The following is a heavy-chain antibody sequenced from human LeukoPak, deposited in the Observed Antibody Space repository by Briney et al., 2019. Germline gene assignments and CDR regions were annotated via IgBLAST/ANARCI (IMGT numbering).Heavy chain of an antibody. Sequence: NPGGSLRLSCTASGFTFGDYAMSWFRQAPRKGLEWVGFIRSKAYGGTTEYAASVKGRFTISRDDSKSIAYLQMNSLKTEDTAVYYCTRTSGRGDYWGQGTLVTVSS. V-gene: IGHV3-49*05. CDR2: IRSKAYGGTT. CDR1: GFTFGDYA. J-gene: IGHJ4*02. D-gene: IGHD1-26*01. CDR3: TRTSGRGDY.